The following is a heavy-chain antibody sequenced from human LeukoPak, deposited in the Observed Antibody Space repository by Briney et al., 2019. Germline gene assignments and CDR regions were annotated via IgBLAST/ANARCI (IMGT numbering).Heavy chain of an antibody. CDR3: ARLGPHGGRLVGGPEADDY. D-gene: IGHD6-19*01. CDR1: GGSISSGSYY. Sequence: SQTLSLTCTVSGGSISSGSYYWSWIRQPAGKGLEWIGRIYTSGSTNYNPFLKSRVTISVDTSKNQFSLKLSSVTAADTAVYYCARLGPHGGRLVGGPEADDYWGQGTLVTVSS. J-gene: IGHJ4*02. CDR2: IYTSGST. V-gene: IGHV4-61*02.